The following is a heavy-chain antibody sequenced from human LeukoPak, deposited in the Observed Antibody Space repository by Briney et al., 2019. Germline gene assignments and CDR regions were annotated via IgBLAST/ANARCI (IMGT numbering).Heavy chain of an antibody. D-gene: IGHD2-15*01. J-gene: IGHJ3*02. CDR1: GGSISSGGYS. CDR3: ARGIVVVAATLDAFDI. Sequence: SETLSLTCAVSGGSISSGGYSWSWIRQPPGKGLEWIGYIYHSGSTYYNPSLKSRVTISVDKSKNQFSLKLSSVTAADTAVYYCARGIVVVAATLDAFDIWGQGTMVTVSS. CDR2: IYHSGST. V-gene: IGHV4-30-2*01.